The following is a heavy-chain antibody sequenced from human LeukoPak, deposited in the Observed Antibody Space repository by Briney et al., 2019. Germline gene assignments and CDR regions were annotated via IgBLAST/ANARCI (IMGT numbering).Heavy chain of an antibody. V-gene: IGHV4-4*07. CDR2: IYTSGNT. Sequence: SETLSLTCTVSGGSIGSYYWSWIRQPAGKGLEWIGRIYTSGNTNYSPSLESRVTMSVDTSKNQFSLKLTSVTAADSALYYCARVGFYDCGMDVWGQGTTVTVSS. J-gene: IGHJ6*02. CDR3: ARVGFYDCGMDV. D-gene: IGHD3-16*01. CDR1: GGSIGSYY.